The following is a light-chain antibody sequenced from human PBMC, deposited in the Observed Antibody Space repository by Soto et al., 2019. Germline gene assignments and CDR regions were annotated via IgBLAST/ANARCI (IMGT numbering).Light chain of an antibody. CDR2: KAS. J-gene: IGKJ3*01. CDR1: QSVSNNY. CDR3: QQYNSYWT. V-gene: IGKV1-5*03. Sequence: TQSPGTLSLSPGERATLSCRASQSVSNNYFAWYQQKPGKAPKLLIYKASSLESGVPSRFSGSGSGTEFTLTISSLQPDDFATYYCQQYNSYWTFGPGTKVDIK.